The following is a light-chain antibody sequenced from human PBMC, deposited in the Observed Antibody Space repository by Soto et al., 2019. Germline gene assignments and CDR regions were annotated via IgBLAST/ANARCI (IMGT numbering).Light chain of an antibody. Sequence: DIQMTQSPSTLSASVGDRVTITCRASQSISSWLAWYQQKPGKAPKLLIYDASSLESGVPSRFSGSGSGTGFTLTIISLQPDDFATYYCQQYNSYSWTFGQGTKVDIK. J-gene: IGKJ1*01. CDR3: QQYNSYSWT. CDR1: QSISSW. CDR2: DAS. V-gene: IGKV1-5*01.